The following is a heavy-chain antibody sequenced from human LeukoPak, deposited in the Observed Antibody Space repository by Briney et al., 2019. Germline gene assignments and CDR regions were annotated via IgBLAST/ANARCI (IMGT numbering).Heavy chain of an antibody. CDR3: AKSRFQATNYDY. D-gene: IGHD4/OR15-4a*01. CDR2: IYGSGGST. Sequence: GGSLRLSCAASGFTFSSYAMSWVRQAPGKGLEWVSGIYGSGGSTYYADSVKGRYTISRDNSKNTLFLRMNSLRAEDTAVYYCAKSRFQATNYDYWGQGTLVTVSS. J-gene: IGHJ4*02. CDR1: GFTFSSYA. V-gene: IGHV3-23*05.